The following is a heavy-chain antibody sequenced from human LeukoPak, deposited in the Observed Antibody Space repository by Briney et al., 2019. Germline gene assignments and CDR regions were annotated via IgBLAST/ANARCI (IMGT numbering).Heavy chain of an antibody. V-gene: IGHV3-11*04. CDR2: ISSSGSTI. CDR1: GFTFSDYY. CDR3: AREVAVGLESWFDP. Sequence: GGSLRLSCAASGFTFSDYYMSWIRQAPGKGLEWVSYISSSGSTIYYADSVKGRFTISRDNAKNSLYLQMNSLRAEDTAVYYCAREVAVGLESWFDPWGQGTLVTVSS. D-gene: IGHD3-10*01. J-gene: IGHJ5*02.